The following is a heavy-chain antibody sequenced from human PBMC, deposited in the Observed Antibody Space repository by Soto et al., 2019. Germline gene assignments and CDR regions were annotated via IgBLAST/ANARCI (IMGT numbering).Heavy chain of an antibody. CDR1: GFTFSSYE. D-gene: IGHD2-15*01. CDR2: MSSSGSTI. V-gene: IGHV3-48*03. Sequence: GGSLRLSCAASGFTFSSYEMNWVRQSPGKGLEWVSYMSSSGSTIYYADSVKGRFTISRDNAKNSLYLQMNSLRAEDTAVYYCATGYCSGGSCYSPPMYYFDYWGQGTLVTVSS. J-gene: IGHJ4*02. CDR3: ATGYCSGGSCYSPPMYYFDY.